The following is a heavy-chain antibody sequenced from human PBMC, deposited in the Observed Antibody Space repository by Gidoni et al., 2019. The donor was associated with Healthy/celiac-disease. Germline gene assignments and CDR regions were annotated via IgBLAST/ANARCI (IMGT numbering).Heavy chain of an antibody. CDR2: MNPNSGNT. CDR1: GYTFTSYD. J-gene: IGHJ6*03. D-gene: IGHD3-10*01. CDR3: ARTVARDYYYYYYMDV. V-gene: IGHV1-8*01. Sequence: QVQLVQSGAEVKKPGASVTVSCKASGYTFTSYDINWVRQATGQGLEWMGWMNPNSGNTGYAQKFQGRVTMTRNTSISTAYMELSSLRSEDTAVYYCARTVARDYYYYYYMDVWGKGTTVTVSS.